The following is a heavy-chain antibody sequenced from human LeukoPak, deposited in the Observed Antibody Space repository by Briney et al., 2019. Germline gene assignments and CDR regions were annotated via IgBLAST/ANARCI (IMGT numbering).Heavy chain of an antibody. CDR1: GGSFSGYY. CDR2: INHSGST. D-gene: IGHD3-3*01. J-gene: IGHJ6*03. CDR3: ARLGSYYDFWSGTYYYYYYMDV. V-gene: IGHV4-34*01. Sequence: SETLSLTCAVYGGSFSGYYWSWIRQPPGKGLEWIGEINHSGSTNYNPSLKSRVTISVDTSKNQFSLKLSSVTAADTAVYYCARLGSYYDFWSGTYYYYYYMDVWGKGTTVTVSS.